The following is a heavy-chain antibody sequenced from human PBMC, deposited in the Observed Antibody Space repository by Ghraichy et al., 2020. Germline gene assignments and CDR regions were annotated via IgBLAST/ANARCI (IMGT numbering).Heavy chain of an antibody. CDR1: GGSISSYY. CDR3: ARGPLGSSWYGRYYYYMDV. Sequence: ESLNISCTVSGGSISSYYWSWIRQPPGKGLEWIGYIYYSGSTNYNPSLKSRVTISVDTSKNQFSLKLSSVTAADTAVYYCARGPLGSSWYGRYYYYMDVWGKGTTVTVSS. D-gene: IGHD6-13*01. V-gene: IGHV4-59*01. J-gene: IGHJ6*03. CDR2: IYYSGST.